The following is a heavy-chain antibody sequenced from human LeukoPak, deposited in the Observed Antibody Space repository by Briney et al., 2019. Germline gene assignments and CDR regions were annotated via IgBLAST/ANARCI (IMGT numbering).Heavy chain of an antibody. Sequence: PGGSLRLSCAASGFTVSSNYMSWVRQAPGKGLEWVSVIYSGGSTYYADSVKGRFTISRDNSKNTLYLQMNSLRAEDAAVYYCGSSSTSSGSLDYWGQGTLVTVSS. CDR1: GFTVSSNY. J-gene: IGHJ4*02. V-gene: IGHV3-53*01. CDR2: IYSGGST. D-gene: IGHD3-22*01. CDR3: GSSSTSSGSLDY.